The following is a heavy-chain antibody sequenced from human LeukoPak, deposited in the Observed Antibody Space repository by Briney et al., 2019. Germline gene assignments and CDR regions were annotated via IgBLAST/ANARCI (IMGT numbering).Heavy chain of an antibody. Sequence: SGPTLVNPTQTLTLTCTFSGFSLSTSGVGVGWIRQPPGKALEWLALIYWDDDKRYSPSLKSRLTITKDTSKNQVVLTMTNMDPVDTATYYCAHLYYYDSSGRNWFDPWGQGTLVTVSS. J-gene: IGHJ5*02. V-gene: IGHV2-5*02. CDR1: GFSLSTSGVG. CDR3: AHLYYYDSSGRNWFDP. D-gene: IGHD3-22*01. CDR2: IYWDDDK.